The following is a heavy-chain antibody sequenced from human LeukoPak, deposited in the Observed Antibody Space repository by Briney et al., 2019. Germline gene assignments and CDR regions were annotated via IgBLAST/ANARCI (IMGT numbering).Heavy chain of an antibody. Sequence: PGGSLRLSCAASGFTFSSYSMNWVRQAPGKGLEWLSYISSSSSAIYYADSVKGRFTISRDNAKNSLYLQMNSLRDEDTAVDYCARGSGYDYFSDYWGPGTLVTVSS. V-gene: IGHV3-48*02. CDR3: ARGSGYDYFSDY. CDR2: ISSSSSAI. D-gene: IGHD5-12*01. CDR1: GFTFSSYS. J-gene: IGHJ4*02.